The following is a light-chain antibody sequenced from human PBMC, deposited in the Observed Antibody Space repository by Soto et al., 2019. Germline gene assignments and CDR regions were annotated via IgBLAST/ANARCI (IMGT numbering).Light chain of an antibody. CDR2: GAS. J-gene: IGKJ1*01. CDR1: QSASSRY. V-gene: IGKV3-20*01. CDR3: LQYGSSPWT. Sequence: EIGLTQSPGTLSLSPGERATLSCRAGQSASSRYLAWYQLKPGQAPRVLIYGASSRATGIPDRFSGSGSGTDFTLTISRLEPEDFAVYYCLQYGSSPWTFGQGTKVEIK.